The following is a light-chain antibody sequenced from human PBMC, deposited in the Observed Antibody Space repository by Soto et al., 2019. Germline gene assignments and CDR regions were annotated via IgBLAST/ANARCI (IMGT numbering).Light chain of an antibody. CDR1: QDINDW. V-gene: IGKV1-12*01. CDR2: AAS. J-gene: IGKJ4*01. Sequence: DIKVTQSPSTLSASVGDRVTITCRASQDINDWLAWYQQKPGKAPKLLIYAASSLQSGVPSRFSGSGSGTDFTLTISSLQPEDFATYYCQQVNSFLPHPFGGGTKVDI. CDR3: QQVNSFLPHP.